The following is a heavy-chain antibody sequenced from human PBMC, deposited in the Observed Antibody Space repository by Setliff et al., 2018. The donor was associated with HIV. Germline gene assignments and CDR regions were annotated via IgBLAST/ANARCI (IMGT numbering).Heavy chain of an antibody. CDR3: ARVRNDILTGYYRPYDAFDI. CDR2: IYYSGST. CDR1: GGSISSSSYY. Sequence: SETLSLTCTVSGGSISSSSYYWGWIRQPPGKGLEWIGSIYYSGSTYYNPSLKSRVTISVDTSKNQFSLKLSTVTAADTAVYYCARVRNDILTGYYRPYDAFDIWGQGTMVTVSS. V-gene: IGHV4-39*07. J-gene: IGHJ3*02. D-gene: IGHD3-9*01.